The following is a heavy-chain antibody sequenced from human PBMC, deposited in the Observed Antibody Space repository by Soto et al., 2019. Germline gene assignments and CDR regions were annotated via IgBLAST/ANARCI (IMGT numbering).Heavy chain of an antibody. J-gene: IGHJ4*02. CDR3: ATTGGYGTPGDY. D-gene: IGHD5-12*01. CDR1: GGSVSSGDYY. Sequence: QVHLQESGPGLVKPSQTLSLNCTVSGGSVSSGDYYWTWIRQHPGKGLEWIGYISYTGYTYYNPSLESRVSMSVDTSRTHFSLRLTSVTAADTAVYYCATTGGYGTPGDYWGKGTLVTVSS. CDR2: ISYTGYT. V-gene: IGHV4-31*03.